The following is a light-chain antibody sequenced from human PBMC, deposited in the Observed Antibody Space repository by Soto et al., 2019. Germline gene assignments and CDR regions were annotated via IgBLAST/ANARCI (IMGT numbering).Light chain of an antibody. V-gene: IGLV2-14*01. CDR3: SSFTSSVTYV. J-gene: IGLJ1*01. CDR1: SSDVGAYNY. CDR2: GVT. Sequence: QSALTQPASVSGSPGQSITISCTGTSSDVGAYNYVSWYQQYPGKAPKLIIYGVTNRPSGVSNRFSGSKTGNTASLTISGLQIEDEADYYCSSFTSSVTYVLGTGTKVTVL.